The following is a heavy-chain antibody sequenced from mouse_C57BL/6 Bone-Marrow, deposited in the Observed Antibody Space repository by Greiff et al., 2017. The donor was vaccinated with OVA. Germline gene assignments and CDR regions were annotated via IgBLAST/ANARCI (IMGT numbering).Heavy chain of an antibody. Sequence: VQLQQSGAELVRPGASVKLSCTASGFNIKDYYMHWVKQRPEQGLEWIGRIDPEDGDTEYAPKFQGKATMTADTSSNTAYLQLSSLTSEDTAVYYCTTDYYGYDRAWFAYWGQGTLVTVSA. CDR2: IDPEDGDT. CDR1: GFNIKDYY. CDR3: TTDYYGYDRAWFAY. D-gene: IGHD2-2*01. V-gene: IGHV14-1*01. J-gene: IGHJ3*01.